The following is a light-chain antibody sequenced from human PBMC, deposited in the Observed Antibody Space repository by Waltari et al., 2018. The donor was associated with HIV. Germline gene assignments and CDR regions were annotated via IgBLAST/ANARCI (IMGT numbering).Light chain of an antibody. Sequence: SYELTQPLSVSVALGQTTRIICGGDNIGSKNVHWYQQRPGQAPVLVIYRVNNRPSGIPERFSGSKSGNTATLTISRAQAVDEADYHCQLWDRSTGVFGGGTKLTVL. CDR2: RVN. CDR3: QLWDRSTGV. CDR1: NIGSKN. V-gene: IGLV3-9*01. J-gene: IGLJ3*02.